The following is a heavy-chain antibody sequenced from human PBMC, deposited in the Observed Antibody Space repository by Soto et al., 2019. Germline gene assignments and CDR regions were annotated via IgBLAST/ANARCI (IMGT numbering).Heavy chain of an antibody. CDR1: GCSISSGGYS. D-gene: IGHD6-13*01. CDR2: IYHSGST. CDR3: ARGRYSSSWYWFDP. V-gene: IGHV4-30-2*01. Sequence: TLSLTCAVYGCSISSGGYSWSWIRQPPGKGLEWIGYIYHSGSTYYNPSLKSRVTISVDRSKNQFSLKLSSVTAADTAVYYCARGRYSSSWYWFDPWGQGTLVTVSS. J-gene: IGHJ5*02.